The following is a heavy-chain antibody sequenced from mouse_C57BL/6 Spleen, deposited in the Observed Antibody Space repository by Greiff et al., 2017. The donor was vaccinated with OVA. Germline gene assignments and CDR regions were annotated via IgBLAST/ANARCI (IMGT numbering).Heavy chain of an antibody. CDR2: INPNNGGT. V-gene: IGHV1-26*01. J-gene: IGHJ2*01. CDR1: GYTFTDYY. CDR3: ASGLRFDY. D-gene: IGHD3-1*01. Sequence: EVQLQQSGPELVKPGASVKISCKASGYTFTDYYMNWVKQSHGKSLEGIGDINPNNGGTSYNQKFKGKATLTVDKSSSTAYMELRSLTSEDSAVYYCASGLRFDYWGQGTTLTVSS.